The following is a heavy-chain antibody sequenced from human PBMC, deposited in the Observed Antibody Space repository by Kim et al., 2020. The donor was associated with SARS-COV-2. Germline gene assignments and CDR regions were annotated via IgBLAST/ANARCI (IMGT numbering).Heavy chain of an antibody. Sequence: RVTISVDTSKNQFSLKLSSVTAADTAVYYCARGHATYYDFWSGYYLNFDYWGQGTLVTVSS. CDR3: ARGHATYYDFWSGYYLNFDY. V-gene: IGHV4-34*01. D-gene: IGHD3-3*01. J-gene: IGHJ4*02.